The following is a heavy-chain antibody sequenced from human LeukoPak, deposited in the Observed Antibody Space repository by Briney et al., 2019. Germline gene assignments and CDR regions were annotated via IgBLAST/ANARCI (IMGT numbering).Heavy chain of an antibody. J-gene: IGHJ5*02. CDR1: GYTFTSYG. Sequence: ASVKVSCKASGYTFTSYGISWVRQAPGQGLEWMGWISAYNGNTNYAQKLQGRVTMTTDTSTSTAYMELRSLRSDDTAVYYCARDSGSYDFWSGYYTPVMSDPWGQGTLVTVSS. CDR2: ISAYNGNT. V-gene: IGHV1-18*01. CDR3: ARDSGSYDFWSGYYTPVMSDP. D-gene: IGHD3-3*01.